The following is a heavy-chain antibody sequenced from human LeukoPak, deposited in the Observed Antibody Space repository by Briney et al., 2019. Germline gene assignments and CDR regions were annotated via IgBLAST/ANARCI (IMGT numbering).Heavy chain of an antibody. D-gene: IGHD3-10*01. V-gene: IGHV4-30-2*01. CDR2: MYHSGTT. J-gene: IGHJ4*02. Sequence: SETLSLTCAVSGASISSGTFSWSWIRQPPGKGLEWIGYMYHSGTTSYIPSLRSRVTLSVDRSKNQFSLRLSSVTAADTAVYYCARVGGSGSYFDYWGQGTLVTVSS. CDR1: GASISSGTFS. CDR3: ARVGGSGSYFDY.